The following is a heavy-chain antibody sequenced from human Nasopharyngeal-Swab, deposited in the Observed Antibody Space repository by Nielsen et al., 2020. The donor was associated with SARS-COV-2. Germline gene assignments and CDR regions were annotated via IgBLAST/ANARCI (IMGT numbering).Heavy chain of an antibody. Sequence: SDTLSLTCTVSGGSISSGSYYWSWIRKPAGKGLEWIGRIYTSGSTNYNPSLKSRVTISVDTSKNQFSLKLSSVTAADTAVYYCARVYYDSSGYREDWGQGTLVTVSS. V-gene: IGHV4-61*02. J-gene: IGHJ4*02. CDR2: IYTSGST. CDR3: ARVYYDSSGYRED. D-gene: IGHD3-22*01. CDR1: GGSISSGSYY.